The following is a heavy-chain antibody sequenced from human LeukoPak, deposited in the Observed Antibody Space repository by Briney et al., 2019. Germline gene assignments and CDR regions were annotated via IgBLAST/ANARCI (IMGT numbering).Heavy chain of an antibody. D-gene: IGHD4-17*01. CDR3: ARDYGDYVVDY. J-gene: IGHJ4*02. Sequence: ASVTVSCTASGYTFTGYYMHWVRQAPGQGLEWMGWINPNSGGTNYAQKFQGRVTMTRDTSISTAYMELSRPRSDDTALYYCARDYGDYVVDYWGQGTLVTVSS. CDR1: GYTFTGYY. V-gene: IGHV1-2*02. CDR2: INPNSGGT.